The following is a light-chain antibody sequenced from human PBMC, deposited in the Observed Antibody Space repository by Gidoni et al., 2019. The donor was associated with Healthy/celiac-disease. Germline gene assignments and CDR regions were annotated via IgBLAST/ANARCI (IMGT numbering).Light chain of an antibody. CDR3: LLYYGGARV. Sequence: QTVVTQEPSLTVSPGGTVTLTCASSTGAVTSGYYPTWFQQKPGQAPRALIYGTSNKQSRTPDRFSGSLLGGKAALTLSGVQPEDEAEYYCLLYYGGARVFGGGTKLTVL. CDR2: GTS. V-gene: IGLV7-43*01. J-gene: IGLJ3*02. CDR1: TGAVTSGYY.